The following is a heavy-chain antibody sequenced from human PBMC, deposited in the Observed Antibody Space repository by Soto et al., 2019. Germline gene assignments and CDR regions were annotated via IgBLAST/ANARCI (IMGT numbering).Heavy chain of an antibody. Sequence: QVHLVQSGAELKKPGASVRVSCKASGYSFTRNGISWVRQAPGQGLEWMGWISAKNGDTNYAQKFQGRVIMTTDTATRTAYMELRILRSDDTAVYYCVRDRDSDTWPSRDVWGQGNTVTVSS. CDR1: GYSFTRNG. V-gene: IGHV1-18*01. D-gene: IGHD1-26*01. CDR3: VRDRDSDTWPSRDV. J-gene: IGHJ6*02. CDR2: ISAKNGDT.